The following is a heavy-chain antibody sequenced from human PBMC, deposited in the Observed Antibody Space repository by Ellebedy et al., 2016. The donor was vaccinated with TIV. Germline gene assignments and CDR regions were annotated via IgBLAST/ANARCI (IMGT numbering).Heavy chain of an antibody. J-gene: IGHJ3*02. D-gene: IGHD3-9*01. Sequence: MPSETLSLTCTVSGGSLSGYYWSRIRQSPGKGLEWLGYIFYTGSTNYNPSLRSRITMSVDTSRNQFSLKLSPVTAADTAVYYCARQGKEIRYFDWLYDIWGQGTMVTVSS. V-gene: IGHV4-59*08. CDR2: IFYTGST. CDR3: ARQGKEIRYFDWLYDI. CDR1: GGSLSGYY.